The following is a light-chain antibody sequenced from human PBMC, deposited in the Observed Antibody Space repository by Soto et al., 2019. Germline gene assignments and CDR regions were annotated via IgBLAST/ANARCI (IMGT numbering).Light chain of an antibody. CDR3: CSYAGNYTYV. J-gene: IGLJ1*01. CDR1: SSDVGGYIY. Sequence: QSALTQPRSGSGSPGQSVTISCTGTSSDVGGYIYVSWYQQHPGKAPKLMMFDVSKRPSGVPDRFSGSKSDNTASLTISGLQTEDEADYFCCSYAGNYTYVFGTGTKVTVL. CDR2: DVS. V-gene: IGLV2-11*01.